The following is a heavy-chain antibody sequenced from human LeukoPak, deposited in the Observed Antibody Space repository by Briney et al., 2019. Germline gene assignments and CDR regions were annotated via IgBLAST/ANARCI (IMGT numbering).Heavy chain of an antibody. D-gene: IGHD5-18*01. V-gene: IGHV3-30*03. J-gene: IGHJ2*01. CDR2: VAADGGHK. Sequence: GGSLRLSCVGSGFTFSSNGIQWVRQAPGKGLEWVAVVAADGGHKVYSDSVKGRFSMSRDNSKNTAFLQMDSLGAEDAAVYFCAREHSHNNWFFDLWGPGTLVTVSS. CDR1: GFTFSSNG. CDR3: AREHSHNNWFFDL.